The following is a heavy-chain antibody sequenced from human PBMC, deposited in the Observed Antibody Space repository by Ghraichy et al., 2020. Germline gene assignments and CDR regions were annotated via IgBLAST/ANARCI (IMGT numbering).Heavy chain of an antibody. V-gene: IGHV3-23*01. J-gene: IGHJ2*01. CDR2: IRGSDGST. CDR3: VKVGGGPRWYYDL. Sequence: GGSLRLSCTASGFTLRNDVISWVRQAPGKGLEWVSSIRGSDGSTYYVDFVKGRFTISRDNSKNTIYLQMNSLRAGDTAVYYCVKVGGGPRWYYDLWGRGTLVTVSS. D-gene: IGHD3-16*01. CDR1: GFTLRNDV.